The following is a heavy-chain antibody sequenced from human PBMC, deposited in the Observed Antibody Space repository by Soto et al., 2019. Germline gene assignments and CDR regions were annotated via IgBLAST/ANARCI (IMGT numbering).Heavy chain of an antibody. V-gene: IGHV4-59*01. CDR1: NGSISSYY. D-gene: IGHD6-19*01. Sequence: SETLSLTCSVSNGSISSYYWSWIRQPPGKGLEWIGYIYYSGSTNYNPSLKSRVTISVDTSKNQFSLSLTSVTAADTAVYYCARDEGPVSGWYYAAEYFQHWGQGTLVTVSS. J-gene: IGHJ1*01. CDR3: ARDEGPVSGWYYAAEYFQH. CDR2: IYYSGST.